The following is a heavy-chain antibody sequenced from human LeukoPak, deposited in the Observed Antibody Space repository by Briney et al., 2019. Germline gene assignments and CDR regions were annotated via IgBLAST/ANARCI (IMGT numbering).Heavy chain of an antibody. J-gene: IGHJ4*02. Sequence: GGSLRVSCAASGFSFITPTMNWVRQALGKGLEWVSSIGSKSLDKYNVDSVRGRFTISRDNDKNSLFLQMNSLRAEDTSVYYCVRGDSRDYWGQGTQVTVSS. CDR1: GFSFITPT. V-gene: IGHV3-21*01. D-gene: IGHD6-13*01. CDR2: IGSKSLDK. CDR3: VRGDSRDY.